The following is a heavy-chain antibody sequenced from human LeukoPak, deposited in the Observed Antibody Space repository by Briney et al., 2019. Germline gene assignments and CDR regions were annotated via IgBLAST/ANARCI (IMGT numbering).Heavy chain of an antibody. CDR1: GFTFSSYA. CDR2: ISGSGGST. Sequence: PGGSLRLSCAASGFTFSSYAMSWVRQAPGKGLEWVSAISGSGGSTYYADSVKGLFTISRDNSKNALYLQMNSLRAEDTAVYYCAKDNSGYGSGSYYNYWGQGTLVTVSS. D-gene: IGHD3-10*01. CDR3: AKDNSGYGSGSYYNY. J-gene: IGHJ4*02. V-gene: IGHV3-23*01.